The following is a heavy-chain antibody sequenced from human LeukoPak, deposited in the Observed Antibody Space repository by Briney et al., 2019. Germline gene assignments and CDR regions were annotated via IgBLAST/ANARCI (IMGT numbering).Heavy chain of an antibody. J-gene: IGHJ4*02. CDR3: ARLFRGVCY. V-gene: IGHV4-39*01. Sequence: SSETLSFTCTVSGGSISGSDYYWGWIRQPPGKGLEWIGSIYYSGSTYYNSSLKSRVSISVDTSRNQFSLKLSSVTAADTALYYCARLFRGVCYWGQGTLVTVSS. CDR2: IYYSGST. CDR1: GGSISGSDYY. D-gene: IGHD3-16*01.